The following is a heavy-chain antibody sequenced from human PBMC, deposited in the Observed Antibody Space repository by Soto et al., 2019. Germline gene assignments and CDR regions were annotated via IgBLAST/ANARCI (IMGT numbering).Heavy chain of an antibody. D-gene: IGHD3-22*01. CDR3: ANVHYSRGYFLLFDY. CDR1: GFTFSSYA. J-gene: IGHJ4*02. CDR2: ISGSGGST. V-gene: IGHV3-23*01. Sequence: EVQLLESGGGLVQPGGSLRLSCAASGFTFSSYAMSWVRQAPGKGLGWVSAISGSGGSTYYADSVKGWFTISRDNSKNTLYLQMNSLRAVDTAVYYCANVHYSRGYFLLFDYWGQGTLVTVSS.